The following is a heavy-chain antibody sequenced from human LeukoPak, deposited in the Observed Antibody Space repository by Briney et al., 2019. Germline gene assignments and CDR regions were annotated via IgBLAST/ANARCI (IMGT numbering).Heavy chain of an antibody. CDR2: ISYSGST. J-gene: IGHJ4*02. CDR1: GSSVSNYY. D-gene: IGHD3-10*01. Sequence: SETLSLTCTVSGSSVSNYYWNWIRQPPGKGLEWLGHISYSGSTIYNPSLNSRVTISLDTSKNQFSLSLNSVTAADTAVYYCARGVISGSGCFDYWGQGTLVTVSS. CDR3: ARGVISGSGCFDY. V-gene: IGHV4-59*08.